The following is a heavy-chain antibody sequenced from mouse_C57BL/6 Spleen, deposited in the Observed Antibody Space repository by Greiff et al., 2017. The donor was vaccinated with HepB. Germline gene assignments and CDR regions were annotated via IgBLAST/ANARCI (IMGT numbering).Heavy chain of an antibody. CDR3: TLYSSDY. J-gene: IGHJ2*01. D-gene: IGHD2-12*01. Sequence: VQLQQSGAELVRPGASVKLSCTASGFNIKDDYMHWVKQRPEQGLEWIGWIDPENGDTEYASKFQGKATITADTSSNTAYLQLSSLTSEDTAVYYCTLYSSDYWGQGTTLTVSS. V-gene: IGHV14-4*01. CDR1: GFNIKDDY. CDR2: IDPENGDT.